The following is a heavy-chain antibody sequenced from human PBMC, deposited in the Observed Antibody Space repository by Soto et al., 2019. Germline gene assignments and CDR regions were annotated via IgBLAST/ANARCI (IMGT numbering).Heavy chain of an antibody. V-gene: IGHV1-18*01. CDR2: ISAYNGNT. CDR1: GYTFTSYG. D-gene: IGHD3-22*01. Sequence: QVQLVQSGAEVKKPGASVKVSCKASGYTFTSYGISWVRQAPGQGLEWMGWISAYNGNTNYAQKLQGRVTMTKDTPTSTAYMELRSLRSDDTAVYYCAREYYYDSSGKYRRGVNYAFDIWGQGTMVTVSS. J-gene: IGHJ3*02. CDR3: AREYYYDSSGKYRRGVNYAFDI.